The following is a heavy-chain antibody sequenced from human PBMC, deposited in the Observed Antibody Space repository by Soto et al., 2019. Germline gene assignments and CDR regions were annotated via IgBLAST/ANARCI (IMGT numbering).Heavy chain of an antibody. CDR1: GGSISSYY. V-gene: IGHV4-59*01. J-gene: IGHJ4*02. CDR2: IYYSGST. CDR3: AGLYVDYFDD. Sequence: PSETLSLTXTVSGGSISSYYWSWIRQPPGKGLEWIGYIYYSGSTNYNPSLKSRVTISVDTSKNQFSLKLSSVTAADTAVYYCAGLYVDYFDDWGQGTLVTVSS. D-gene: IGHD3-16*01.